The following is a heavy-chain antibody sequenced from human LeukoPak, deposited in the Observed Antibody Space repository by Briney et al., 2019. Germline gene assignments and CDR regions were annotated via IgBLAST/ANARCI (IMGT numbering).Heavy chain of an antibody. D-gene: IGHD3-22*01. Sequence: PSETLSLTCTVSGGFLSSSSYYWGWIRQPPGKGLEWLGSIYYSGSTYYNPSLKSRVTISVDTSKNQFSLKLSSVTAADTAVYYCARVRLPNYYYDSSGYYDEWGQGTLVTVSS. V-gene: IGHV4-39*07. CDR1: GGFLSSSSYY. CDR3: ARVRLPNYYYDSSGYYDE. J-gene: IGHJ4*02. CDR2: IYYSGST.